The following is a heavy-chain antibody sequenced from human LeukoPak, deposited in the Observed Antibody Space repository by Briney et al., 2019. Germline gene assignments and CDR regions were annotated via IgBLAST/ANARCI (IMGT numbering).Heavy chain of an antibody. J-gene: IGHJ4*02. Sequence: GGSLRLSCAASGFTFDDYAMHWVRQAPGKGLEWVSGISWNSGSIGYADSVKGRFTISRDNAKDSLYLQMNSLRAEDTALYYCAKDIGSGPFDYWGQGTLVTVSS. D-gene: IGHD2-15*01. V-gene: IGHV3-9*01. CDR2: ISWNSGSI. CDR1: GFTFDDYA. CDR3: AKDIGSGPFDY.